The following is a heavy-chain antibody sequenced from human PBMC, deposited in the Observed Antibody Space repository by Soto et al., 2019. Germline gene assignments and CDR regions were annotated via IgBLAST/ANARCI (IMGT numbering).Heavy chain of an antibody. CDR2: IYYSGST. CDR1: GGSINRGGYD. J-gene: IGHJ4*02. D-gene: IGHD5-12*01. V-gene: IGHV4-31*03. CDR3: ARRAAPSGSDPLYYFDY. Sequence: QVQLQESGPGLVKPSQTLSLTCTVSGGSINRGGYDWSWIRQHPGKGLEWIGYIYYSGSTYYNPSLKRRVTLAVDTSKHQFSLKLSSVPAADTAVYYCARRAAPSGSDPLYYFDYWGQGTLVTVSS.